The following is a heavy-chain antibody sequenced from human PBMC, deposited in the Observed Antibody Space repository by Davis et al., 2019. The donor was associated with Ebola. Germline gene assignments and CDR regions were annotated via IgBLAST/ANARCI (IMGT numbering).Heavy chain of an antibody. V-gene: IGHV4-39*07. J-gene: IGHJ4*02. Sequence: MPSETLSLTCTVSGGSISSSSYYWGWIRQPPGKGLEWIGSIYYSGSTYYNPSLKSRVTISVDTSKNQFSLKLSSVTAADTAVYYCASSDTAMVYYFDYWGQGTLVTVSS. CDR2: IYYSGST. D-gene: IGHD5-18*01. CDR3: ASSDTAMVYYFDY. CDR1: GGSISSSSYY.